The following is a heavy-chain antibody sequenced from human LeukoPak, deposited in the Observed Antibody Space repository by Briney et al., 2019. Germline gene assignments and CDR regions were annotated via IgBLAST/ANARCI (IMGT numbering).Heavy chain of an antibody. CDR1: GGSISNNKYY. CDR2: IYYSGST. J-gene: IGHJ3*02. CDR3: ATPYSGGYHGLDI. V-gene: IGHV4-39*01. D-gene: IGHD1-26*01. Sequence: SETLSLTCTVSGGSISNNKYYWGWIRQPPGKGLEWIGSIYYSGSTHYNPSLKSRVTISVDTSKNQFSLKLSSVTAADTAVYYCATPYSGGYHGLDIWGQGTMVTVSS.